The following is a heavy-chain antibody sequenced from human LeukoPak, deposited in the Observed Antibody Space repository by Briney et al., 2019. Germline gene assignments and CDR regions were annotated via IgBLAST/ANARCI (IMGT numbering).Heavy chain of an antibody. CDR2: IYYSGST. CDR3: ARRTYYYDSSGYDY. CDR1: GGSISSSSYS. J-gene: IGHJ4*02. D-gene: IGHD3-22*01. V-gene: IGHV4-39*01. Sequence: SETLSLTCTVSGGSISSSSYSWGWIRQPPGKGLEWIGSIYYSGSTYYNPSLKSRVTISVDTSKNQFSLKPSSVTAAGTAVYYCARRTYYYDSSGYDYWGQGTLVTVSS.